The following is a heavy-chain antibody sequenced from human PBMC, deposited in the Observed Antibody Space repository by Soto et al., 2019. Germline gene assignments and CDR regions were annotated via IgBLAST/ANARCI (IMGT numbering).Heavy chain of an antibody. D-gene: IGHD2-15*01. CDR3: ARDRGAAKGADAFDI. CDR1: GYTFTSYG. J-gene: IGHJ3*02. CDR2: ISAYNVNT. V-gene: IGHV1-18*01. Sequence: ASVKVSCKASGYTFTSYGISWVRQAPGQGLEWMGWISAYNVNTNYAQKLQGRVTMTTDTSTSTAYMELRSLRSDDTAVYYCARDRGAAKGADAFDIWGQGTMVTVSS.